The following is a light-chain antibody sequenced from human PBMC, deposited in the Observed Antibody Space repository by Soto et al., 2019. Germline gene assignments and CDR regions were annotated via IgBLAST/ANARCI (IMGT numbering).Light chain of an antibody. CDR2: EGS. V-gene: IGLV2-23*03. CDR3: CSYAGSSTFLYV. Sequence: QSALTQPASVSGSPGQSITISCTGTSSDVGSYNLVSWYQQHPGKAPKLMIYEGSKRPSGVSNRFSGSKSGNTASLTFSGLQDDIASDYYCCSYAGSSTFLYVFGTGTKLTVL. CDR1: SSDVGSYNL. J-gene: IGLJ1*01.